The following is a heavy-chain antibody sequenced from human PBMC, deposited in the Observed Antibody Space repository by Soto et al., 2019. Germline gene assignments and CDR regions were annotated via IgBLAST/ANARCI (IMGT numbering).Heavy chain of an antibody. Sequence: KTSETLSLTCTVSGGSITNYYWSWIRQPPGKGLEWIGYIFYRGSINYNPSLKSRVTISLDTSKNQFSLKLGSVTAADTAVYYCARGDQWELLGYWGQGTLVTVSS. D-gene: IGHD1-26*01. CDR2: IFYRGSI. CDR1: GGSITNYY. CDR3: ARGDQWELLGY. J-gene: IGHJ4*02. V-gene: IGHV4-59*01.